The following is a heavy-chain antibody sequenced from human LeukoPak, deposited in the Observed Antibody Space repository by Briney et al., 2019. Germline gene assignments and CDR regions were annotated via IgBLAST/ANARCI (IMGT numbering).Heavy chain of an antibody. D-gene: IGHD6-13*01. V-gene: IGHV3-21*01. Sequence: PGGSLRLSCAASGFTFSSYNMNWVRQAPGKGLEWVSSITRSSYIYYADSVKGRFTISRDNAKNSLYLQMNSLRAEDTAMYYCARGSLIAATGTSDYWGQGTLVTVSS. CDR1: GFTFSSYN. CDR2: ITRSSYI. J-gene: IGHJ4*02. CDR3: ARGSLIAATGTSDY.